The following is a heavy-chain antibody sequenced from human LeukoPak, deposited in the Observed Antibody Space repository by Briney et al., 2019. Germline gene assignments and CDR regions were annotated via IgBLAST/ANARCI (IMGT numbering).Heavy chain of an antibody. J-gene: IGHJ4*02. CDR2: IYNSGGT. CDR3: ARASVLLSADY. D-gene: IGHD3-16*01. Sequence: SETLSLTYTVSGGSISSGSYYWSWIRQSPGKGLEWIGYIYNSGGTKYNPSLKSRLTISVDTSKNQFSLNLNSVTAADTAVYYCARASVLLSADYWGQGTLVTVSS. V-gene: IGHV4-61*01. CDR1: GGSISSGSYY.